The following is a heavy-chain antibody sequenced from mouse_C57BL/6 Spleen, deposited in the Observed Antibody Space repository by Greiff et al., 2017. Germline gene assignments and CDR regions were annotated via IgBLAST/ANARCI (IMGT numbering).Heavy chain of an antibody. J-gene: IGHJ1*03. CDR1: GYTFTSYW. CDR3: SLIRGPLDWYFDV. D-gene: IGHD3-2*02. V-gene: IGHV1-53*01. CDR2: INPSNGGT. Sequence: VQLQQPGTELVKPGASVKLSCKASGYTFTSYWMHWVKQRPGQGLEWIGNINPSNGGTNYNEKFKSKATLTVDKSSSTAYMQLSSLTSEDSAVYFCSLIRGPLDWYFDVWGTGTTVTVSS.